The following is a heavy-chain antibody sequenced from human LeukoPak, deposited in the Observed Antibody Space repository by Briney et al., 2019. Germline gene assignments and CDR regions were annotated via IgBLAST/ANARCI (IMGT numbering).Heavy chain of an antibody. V-gene: IGHV4-59*01. Sequence: SETLSLTCTVSGGSISSYYWSWIRQPPGKGLEWIGYIYYSGSTNYNPSLKSRVTISVDTSKNQFSLKLSSVTAADTAVYYCARGVVRYFDWLYCDYWGQGTLVTVSS. CDR3: ARGVVRYFDWLYCDY. CDR1: GGSISSYY. D-gene: IGHD3-9*01. J-gene: IGHJ4*02. CDR2: IYYSGST.